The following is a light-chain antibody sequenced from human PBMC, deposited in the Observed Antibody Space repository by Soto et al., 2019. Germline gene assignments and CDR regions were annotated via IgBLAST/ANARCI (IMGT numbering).Light chain of an antibody. V-gene: IGKV3-20*01. CDR3: HQYASAPQT. J-gene: IGKJ1*01. Sequence: EIVLTQSPGTLSLSPGGSATLSCWASQSVGSNYLAWYQQRPGQAPRLLIYGASNRATGVPDRFSGSGSGTDFTLTVTRLDPKDFAVYYCHQYASAPQTFGQGTKVEIK. CDR1: QSVGSNY. CDR2: GAS.